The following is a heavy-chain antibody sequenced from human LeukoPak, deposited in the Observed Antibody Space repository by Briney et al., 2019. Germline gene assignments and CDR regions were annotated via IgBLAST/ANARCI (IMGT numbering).Heavy chain of an antibody. D-gene: IGHD5-12*01. CDR3: AKDGSGYSGYADY. Sequence: AGGSLRLSCAASGFTFSSYGMHWVRQAPGKGLEWVAVISYDGSNKYYADSVKGRFTISRDNSKNTLYLQMNSLRAEDTAVYYCAKDGSGYSGYADYWGQGTLATVSS. CDR2: ISYDGSNK. CDR1: GFTFSSYG. V-gene: IGHV3-30*18. J-gene: IGHJ4*02.